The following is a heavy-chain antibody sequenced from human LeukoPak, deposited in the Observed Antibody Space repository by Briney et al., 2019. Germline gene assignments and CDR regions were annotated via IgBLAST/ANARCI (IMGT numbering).Heavy chain of an antibody. D-gene: IGHD6-19*01. CDR3: AKFGVAAGTDYWYFDL. CDR2: VSYDGRYR. J-gene: IGHJ2*01. CDR1: GFTFSSYG. Sequence: GGSLRLSCVASGFTFSSYGMYWVRQAPGKGLERVAVVSYDGRYRYYADSVKGRFTISRGNSKNTLYLQMDSLRAEDTAVYYCAKFGVAAGTDYWYFDLWGRGTLVTVSS. V-gene: IGHV3-30*18.